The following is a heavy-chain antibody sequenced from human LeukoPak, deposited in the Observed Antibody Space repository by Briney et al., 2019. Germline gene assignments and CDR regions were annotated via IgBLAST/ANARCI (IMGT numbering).Heavy chain of an antibody. V-gene: IGHV1-46*01. CDR1: GYTFTSYY. Sequence: ASVKVSCKASGYTFTSYYMHWVRQAPGQGLEWVGIINPSGGSTSYAQKFQGRVTMTRDMSTSKVYMELSSLRSEDTAVYYCAREMTAMDRRMFDYWGQGTLVTVSS. CDR3: AREMTAMDRRMFDY. CDR2: INPSGGST. D-gene: IGHD5-18*01. J-gene: IGHJ4*02.